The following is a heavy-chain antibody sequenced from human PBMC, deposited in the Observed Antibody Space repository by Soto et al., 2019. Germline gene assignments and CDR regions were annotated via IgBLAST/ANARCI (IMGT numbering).Heavy chain of an antibody. CDR2: IYYSGST. Sequence: QLQLQESGPGLVKPSETLSLTCTVSGGSISTSSYYWGWIRQPPGKGLEWIGSIYYSGSTYYNPSLTSRVTISGDTSKNQFSLKLSSVTAADTAVYYCARDYDSSGDYWGQGTLVTVSS. V-gene: IGHV4-39*01. D-gene: IGHD3-22*01. J-gene: IGHJ4*02. CDR3: ARDYDSSGDY. CDR1: GGSISTSSYY.